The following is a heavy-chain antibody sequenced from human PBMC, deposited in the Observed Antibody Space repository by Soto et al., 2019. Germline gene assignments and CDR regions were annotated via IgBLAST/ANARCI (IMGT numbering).Heavy chain of an antibody. V-gene: IGHV1-69*06. Sequence: SVKVSCKASGGTFSSYAISWVRQAPGQGLEWMGGIIPIFGTANYAQKFQGRVTITADKSTSTAYMELSSLRSEDTAVYYCASSGEEWWGGAFDIWGQGTMLTVSS. CDR3: ASSGEEWWGGAFDI. CDR1: GGTFSSYA. CDR2: IIPIFGTA. J-gene: IGHJ3*02. D-gene: IGHD2-15*01.